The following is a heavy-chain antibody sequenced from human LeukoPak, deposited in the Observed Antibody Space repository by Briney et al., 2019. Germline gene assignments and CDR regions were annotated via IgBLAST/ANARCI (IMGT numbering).Heavy chain of an antibody. D-gene: IGHD1-14*01. CDR2: IHHSGAT. CDR1: GGSFSDSY. V-gene: IGHV4-34*01. Sequence: SETLSLTCAVYGGSFSDSYWTRIRQRPGKGLEWIGEIHHSGATNFNPSLQSRVSISVDTAKNQFFLRVASVTAADTALYYCARGRKVSGVRRINWARHENYFFYYIDVWGKGTSVSVSS. J-gene: IGHJ6*03. CDR3: ARGRKVSGVRRINWARHENYFFYYIDV.